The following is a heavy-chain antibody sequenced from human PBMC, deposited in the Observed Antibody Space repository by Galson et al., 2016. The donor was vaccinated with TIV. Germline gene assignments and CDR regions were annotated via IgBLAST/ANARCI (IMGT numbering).Heavy chain of an antibody. J-gene: IGHJ6*02. CDR2: IFPDDSET. CDR1: GYSFISYW. CDR3: ARLVNTGYHFHFMDV. V-gene: IGHV5-51*01. Sequence: QSGAEVKKPGESLKISCKVSGYSFISYWIGWVRQMPGEGLEWMGVIFPDDSETTSSPSFEGQVIISADKSISTAYLQWRRLKASDTAMFYCARLVNTGYHFHFMDVWGQGTTVTVSS. D-gene: IGHD3-22*01.